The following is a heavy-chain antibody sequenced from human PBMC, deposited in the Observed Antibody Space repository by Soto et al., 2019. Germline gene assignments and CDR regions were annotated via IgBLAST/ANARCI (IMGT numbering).Heavy chain of an antibody. D-gene: IGHD2-2*01. V-gene: IGHV3-30*18. CDR1: GVTFSSYG. CDR3: AKDRGIGYCISTGRSLGY. J-gene: IGHJ4*02. Sequence: GGSLRLSCAASGVTFSSYGMHWVRQAPGKGLEWVAVISYDGINKYYADPVKGRFTISRDNSKNTLHLQTNSLRAEDTAVYYCAKDRGIGYCISTGRSLGYWGQGTLVTVSS. CDR2: ISYDGINK.